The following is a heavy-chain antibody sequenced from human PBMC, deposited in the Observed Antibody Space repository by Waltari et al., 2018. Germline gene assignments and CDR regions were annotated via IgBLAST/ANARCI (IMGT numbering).Heavy chain of an antibody. CDR2: INHSGST. CDR3: ARGKSDYDFWSGYSAYDAFDI. V-gene: IGHV4-34*01. D-gene: IGHD3-3*01. J-gene: IGHJ3*02. Sequence: QVQLQQWGAGLLKPSETLSLTCAVYGGSFSGYYWSWIRKPPGKGLEWIGEINHSGSTNYNPSLKSRVTLSVDTSKNQFSLKLSSVTAADTAVYYCARGKSDYDFWSGYSAYDAFDIWGQGTMVTVSS. CDR1: GGSFSGYY.